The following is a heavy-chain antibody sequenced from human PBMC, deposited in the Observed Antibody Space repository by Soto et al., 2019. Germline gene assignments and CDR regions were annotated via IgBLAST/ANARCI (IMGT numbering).Heavy chain of an antibody. CDR2: IYHSGNI. D-gene: IGHD2-2*01. Sequence: WGWIPQPAGKGLEWIGYIYHSGNIYYNPSLKSRVTISVDRSKNQFSLKLSSVTSAVSAVYYCAEVPYYWSQGTLVTGSA. V-gene: IGHV4-30-2*02. CDR3: AEVPYY. J-gene: IGHJ4*02.